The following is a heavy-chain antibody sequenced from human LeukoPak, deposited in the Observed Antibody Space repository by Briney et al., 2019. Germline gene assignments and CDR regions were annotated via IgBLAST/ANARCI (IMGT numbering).Heavy chain of an antibody. CDR1: GGTFSSYA. CDR2: IIPIFGTA. D-gene: IGHD2-2*01. CDR3: ARSDRSTSCYGRSCFSPGWFNP. Sequence: GPSVKVSCKASGGTFSSYAISWVRQAPGQGLEWMGGIIPIFGTANYAQKLQGRVTMTTDTSTSTAYMELRSLRSDDTAVYYCARSDRSTSCYGRSCFSPGWFNPWGQGTLVTVSS. V-gene: IGHV1-69*05. J-gene: IGHJ5*02.